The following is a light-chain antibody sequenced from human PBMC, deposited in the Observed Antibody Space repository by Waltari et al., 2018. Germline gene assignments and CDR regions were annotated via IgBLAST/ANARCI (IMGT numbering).Light chain of an antibody. V-gene: IGLV2-18*02. CDR1: NSDIANYNR. CDR2: AGH. J-gene: IGLJ2*01. Sequence: QSALTQPPSVSGSPGQSVTISCTGTNSDIANYNRVSRYQQSPGTAPKLIIYAGHNRTPGFSGRISGSKSGNTGALTIYGLQAGEEADYYCSSYTTNTRFVGGGTKVTV. CDR3: SSYTTNTRF.